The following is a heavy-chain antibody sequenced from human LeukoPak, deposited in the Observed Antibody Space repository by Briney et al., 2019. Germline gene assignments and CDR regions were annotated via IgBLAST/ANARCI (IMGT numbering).Heavy chain of an antibody. J-gene: IGHJ3*02. CDR3: ARLVSGSWGDTFDI. V-gene: IGHV5-51*01. CDR1: GYNYISNW. D-gene: IGHD2-8*01. Sequence: GESLKISCQGSGYNYISNWIGWVRQMPGKGLEWMGIISPPNSETRLSPSFQGQVTISVDKSINTAYMQWSSLKASDTAMYYCARLVSGSWGDTFDIWGQGTMVTVSS. CDR2: ISPPNSET.